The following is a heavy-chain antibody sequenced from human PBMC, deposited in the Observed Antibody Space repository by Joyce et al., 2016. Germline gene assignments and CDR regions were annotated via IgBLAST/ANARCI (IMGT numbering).Heavy chain of an antibody. CDR3: ARLRRWSGPSDC. V-gene: IGHV3-74*03. D-gene: IGHD4-23*01. Sequence: EVQLVESGGGLVQPGGSLRLSCAASGFTFSSYWMYWVRKAPGKGLVWVSRINRDESSTTYADSVKGRFTISRDNAKNTLYLQMNRLRAEDTAVYYCARLRRWSGPSDCWGQGTLVTVSS. J-gene: IGHJ4*02. CDR1: GFTFSSYW. CDR2: INRDESST.